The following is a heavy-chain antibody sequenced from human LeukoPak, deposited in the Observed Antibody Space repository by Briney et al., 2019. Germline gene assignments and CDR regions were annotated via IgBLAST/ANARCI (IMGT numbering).Heavy chain of an antibody. CDR2: IYYSGST. V-gene: IGHV4-59*01. D-gene: IGHD6-13*01. Sequence: PSETLSLTCTVSGGSISSYYWSWIRQPPGKGLEWIGYIYYSGSTNYNPSLKSRVTISVDTSKNQFSLKLSSVTAADTAVYYCARVPFIHSSSWYFDYWGQGALVTVSS. CDR3: ARVPFIHSSSWYFDY. CDR1: GGSISSYY. J-gene: IGHJ4*02.